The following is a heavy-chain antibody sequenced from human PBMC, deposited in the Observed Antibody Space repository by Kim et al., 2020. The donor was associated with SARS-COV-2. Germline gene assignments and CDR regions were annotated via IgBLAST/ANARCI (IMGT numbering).Heavy chain of an antibody. Sequence: SETLSLTCTVSGGSISSSSYYWGWIRQPPGKGLEWIGSIYYTGSTYYNPSLKSRVSISVDTSKNHFSLKLYSMTAADTAVYYCARLWQWLSWFDPWGQGTLVTVSS. CDR2: IYYTGST. J-gene: IGHJ5*02. D-gene: IGHD6-19*01. V-gene: IGHV4-39*02. CDR3: ARLWQWLSWFDP. CDR1: GGSISSSSYY.